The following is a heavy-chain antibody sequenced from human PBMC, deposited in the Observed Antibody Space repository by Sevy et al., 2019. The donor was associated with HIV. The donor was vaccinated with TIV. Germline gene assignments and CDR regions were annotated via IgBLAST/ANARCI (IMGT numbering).Heavy chain of an antibody. V-gene: IGHV3-11*06. Sequence: GGSLRLSCEVSGFTFSDFYMSWIRQAPGKGLEWVSDISSGSTYTKSADSVKGRFIISRDNAKNSLYLQMNSLIVEDTAVYYCARDRRNYAGQYFDYWGQGTLVTVSS. D-gene: IGHD1-7*01. CDR1: GFTFSDFY. CDR2: ISSGSTYT. CDR3: ARDRRNYAGQYFDY. J-gene: IGHJ4*02.